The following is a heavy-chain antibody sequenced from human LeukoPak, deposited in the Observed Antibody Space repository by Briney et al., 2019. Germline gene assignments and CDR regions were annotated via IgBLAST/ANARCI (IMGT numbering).Heavy chain of an antibody. D-gene: IGHD5-18*01. Sequence: GESLKISCKGSGYSFTNYLIGWVRQMPGKGLEWTGIIYPGDSDTRYSPSFQGQVTISVDKSISTAYLQWRRLKASDTAMYYCARGNYGYRTLDYWGQGTLVTVSS. CDR2: IYPGDSDT. CDR3: ARGNYGYRTLDY. CDR1: GYSFTNYL. V-gene: IGHV5-51*01. J-gene: IGHJ4*02.